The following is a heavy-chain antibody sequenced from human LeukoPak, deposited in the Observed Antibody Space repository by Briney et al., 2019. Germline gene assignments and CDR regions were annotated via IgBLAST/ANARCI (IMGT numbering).Heavy chain of an antibody. CDR3: AREVDTDLEYFQH. D-gene: IGHD5-18*01. CDR2: ISYDGSNK. J-gene: IGHJ1*01. Sequence: GGSLRLSCAASGFTFSSYAMHWVRQAPGKGLEWVAVISYDGSNKYYADSVKGRFTISRDNSKNTLYLQMNSLRAEDTAVYYCAREVDTDLEYFQHWGLGTLVTVSS. CDR1: GFTFSSYA. V-gene: IGHV3-30-3*01.